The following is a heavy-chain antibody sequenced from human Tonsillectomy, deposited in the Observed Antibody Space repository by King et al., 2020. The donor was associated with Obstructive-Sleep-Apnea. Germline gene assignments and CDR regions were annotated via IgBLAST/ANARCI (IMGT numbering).Heavy chain of an antibody. CDR3: ARDSSDYGEPFDY. V-gene: IGHV3-7*01. CDR2: IKQDGSEK. J-gene: IGHJ4*02. Sequence: VQLVESGGGLVQPGGSLRLSCAASGFTFSSYWMSWVRQAPGKGLEWVANIKQDGSEKYYVDSVKGRFTISRDNAKNSLYLQMNSPRAGDTVVYYCARDSSDYGEPFDYWGQGTLVTLSS. CDR1: GFTFSSYW. D-gene: IGHD4-17*01.